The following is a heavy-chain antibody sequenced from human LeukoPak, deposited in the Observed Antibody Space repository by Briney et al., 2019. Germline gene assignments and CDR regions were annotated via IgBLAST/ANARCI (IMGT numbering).Heavy chain of an antibody. D-gene: IGHD6-13*01. CDR1: GYTFTSYD. Sequence: ASVKVSCKASGYTFTSYDINWVRQATGQGLEWMGWMNPNSGNTGYAQKFQGRVTMTRNTSISTAYMELSSLRSEDMAVYYCARQGGIAAPWDYWGQGTLVTVSS. J-gene: IGHJ4*02. V-gene: IGHV1-8*01. CDR3: ARQGGIAAPWDY. CDR2: MNPNSGNT.